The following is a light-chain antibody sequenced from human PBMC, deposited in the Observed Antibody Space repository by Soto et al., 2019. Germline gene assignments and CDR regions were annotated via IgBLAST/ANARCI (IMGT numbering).Light chain of an antibody. Sequence: QTLLTQAPGPSGTCRHRFTLACSGSISNIGSNTVNWYQQLPGTAPKLLIYSNNQQPSGVPDRFSGSKYGTSASLAMSGLQSEDEADYYCEAWDDSLNGYVFGTGTKVTVL. CDR1: ISNIGSNT. J-gene: IGLJ1*01. V-gene: IGLV1-44*01. CDR3: EAWDDSLNGYV. CDR2: SNN.